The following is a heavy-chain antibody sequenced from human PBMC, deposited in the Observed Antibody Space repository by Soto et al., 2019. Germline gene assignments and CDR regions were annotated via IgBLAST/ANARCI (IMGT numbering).Heavy chain of an antibody. V-gene: IGHV3-11*01. Sequence: GGSLRLSCAASGFTFSDYYMSWIRQAPGKGLEWVSYISSSGSTIYYADSVKGRFTISRDNAKNSLYLQMNSLRAEDTAVYYCARSWQQLPPGDAFAIWGQGTMVTVSS. J-gene: IGHJ3*02. CDR2: ISSSGSTI. CDR1: GFTFSDYY. D-gene: IGHD6-13*01. CDR3: ARSWQQLPPGDAFAI.